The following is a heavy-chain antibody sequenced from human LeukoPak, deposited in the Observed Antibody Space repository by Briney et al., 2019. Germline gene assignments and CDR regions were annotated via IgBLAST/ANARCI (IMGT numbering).Heavy chain of an antibody. V-gene: IGHV4-61*02. CDR3: AREGDDYGTFFDY. J-gene: IGHJ4*02. CDR2: IYTSGST. D-gene: IGHD4-17*01. CDR1: GGSISSGSYY. Sequence: SETLSLTCTVSGGSISSGSYYWSWIRQPAGKGLEWIGRIYTSGSTNYNPSLKSRVTISVDTSKNQFSLKLSSVTAADTAVYYCAREGDDYGTFFDYWGQGTLVTVSS.